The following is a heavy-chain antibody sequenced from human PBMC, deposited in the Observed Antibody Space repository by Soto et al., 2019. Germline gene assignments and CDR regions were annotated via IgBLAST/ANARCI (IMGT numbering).Heavy chain of an antibody. J-gene: IGHJ1*01. Sequence: EVQLVESGGGLVQPGRSLRLSCAASGFPFGDYAMHWVRQVPGKGLEWVSGISWNGGTIAYADSVKGRFTIARDNAKNSLYLQMNSLRAEDTALYYFAKGYELGYFQRWGQGTLVTVSS. CDR3: AKGYELGYFQR. CDR1: GFPFGDYA. V-gene: IGHV3-9*01. D-gene: IGHD1-20*01. CDR2: ISWNGGTI.